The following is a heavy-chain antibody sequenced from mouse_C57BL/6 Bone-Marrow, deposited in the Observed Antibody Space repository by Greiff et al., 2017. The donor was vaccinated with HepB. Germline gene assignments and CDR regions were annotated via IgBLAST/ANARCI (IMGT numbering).Heavy chain of an antibody. CDR1: GFSLTSYG. V-gene: IGHV2-6*01. CDR3: ASDHYYGNSWFAY. J-gene: IGHJ3*01. Sequence: VQGVESGPGLVAPSQSLSITCTVSGFSLTSYGVDWVRQSPGKGLEWLGVIWGVGSTNYNSALKSRLSISKDNSKSQVFLKMNSLQTDDTAMYYCASDHYYGNSWFAYWGQGTLVTVSA. CDR2: IWGVGST. D-gene: IGHD2-1*01.